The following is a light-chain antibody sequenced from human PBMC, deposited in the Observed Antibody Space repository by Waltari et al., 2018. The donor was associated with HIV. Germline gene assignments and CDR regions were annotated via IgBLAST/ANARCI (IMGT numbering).Light chain of an antibody. J-gene: IGLJ3*02. CDR2: SNK. CDR1: SSNIGTIT. Sequence: QSVLTQPPSASGTPGQRVTIPCSGSSSNIGTITVHWYQHLPGSAPKRLIYSNKPRPSGVPDRCSASKSGTSASLAISGLRSEEEAEYYCAAWDENLNGLFGGGTKLTVL. V-gene: IGLV1-44*01. CDR3: AAWDENLNGL.